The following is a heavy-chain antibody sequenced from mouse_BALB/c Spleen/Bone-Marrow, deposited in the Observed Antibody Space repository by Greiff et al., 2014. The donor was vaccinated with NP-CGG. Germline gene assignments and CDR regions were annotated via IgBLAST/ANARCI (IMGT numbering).Heavy chain of an antibody. V-gene: IGHV5-17*02. D-gene: IGHD2-4*01. J-gene: IGHJ4*01. CDR3: TRKGALITHYYAMDY. Sequence: RKLSCAASXFTFSXXXIXWXRXXXXXXXEXXXXXSSGSSTIYYADTVKGRFTISRDNPKNTLFLQMTSLRSEDTAMYYCTRKGALITHYYAMDYWGQGTSVTVSS. CDR1: XFTFSXXX. CDR2: XSSGSSTI.